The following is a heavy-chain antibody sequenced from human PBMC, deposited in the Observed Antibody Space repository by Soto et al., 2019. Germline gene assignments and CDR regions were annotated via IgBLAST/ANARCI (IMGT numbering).Heavy chain of an antibody. D-gene: IGHD1-26*01. CDR3: ARKRAFSGYLDY. CDR2: IWYDGGNK. V-gene: IGHV3-33*01. CDR1: GFTFSDSG. Sequence: QVQLVESGGGVVQPGRSLRLSCAASGFTFSDSGMHWVRQAPGKGLEWVAVIWYDGGNKYYADSVKGRFTISRDNSKNTLFLQMNSLRVEDTAVYYCARKRAFSGYLDYWGQGTLVTVSS. J-gene: IGHJ4*02.